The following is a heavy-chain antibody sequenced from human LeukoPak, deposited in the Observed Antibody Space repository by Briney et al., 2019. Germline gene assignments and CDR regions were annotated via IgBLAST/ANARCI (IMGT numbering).Heavy chain of an antibody. CDR2: ITWSGGST. CDR1: GFSIGDYG. CDR3: TMKFSGDYYYMDV. V-gene: IGHV3-20*04. J-gene: IGHJ6*03. D-gene: IGHD3-10*01. Sequence: PGGSLRLSCAASGFSIGDYGMSWVRQTPEKGLEGVSGITWSGGSTGYADSVKGRFTISRDNAMNSLYLQMNSLRDEDTALYYCTMKFSGDYYYMDVWGKGTTVTVSS.